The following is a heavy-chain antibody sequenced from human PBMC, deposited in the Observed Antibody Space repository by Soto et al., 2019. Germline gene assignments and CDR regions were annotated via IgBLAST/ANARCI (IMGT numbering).Heavy chain of an antibody. CDR2: IWYDGSNK. V-gene: IGHV3-33*01. Sequence: GGSLRLSCAASGFTFSSYGMHWVRQAPGKGLEWVAVIWYDGSNKYYADSVKGRFTISRDNSKNTLYLQMNSLRAEDTAVYYCARDPQQLVTNNWFDPWGQGTLVTVSS. CDR3: ARDPQQLVTNNWFDP. J-gene: IGHJ5*02. CDR1: GFTFSSYG. D-gene: IGHD6-13*01.